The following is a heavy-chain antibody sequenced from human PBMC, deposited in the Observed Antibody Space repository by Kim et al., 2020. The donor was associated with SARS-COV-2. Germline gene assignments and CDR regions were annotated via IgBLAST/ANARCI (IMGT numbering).Heavy chain of an antibody. Sequence: TNYNPSLKSRVTISVDTSKNQFSLKLSSVTAADTAVYYCARELGQWGFDYWGQGTLVTVSS. V-gene: IGHV4-59*01. CDR3: ARELGQWGFDY. D-gene: IGHD7-27*01. CDR2: T. J-gene: IGHJ4*02.